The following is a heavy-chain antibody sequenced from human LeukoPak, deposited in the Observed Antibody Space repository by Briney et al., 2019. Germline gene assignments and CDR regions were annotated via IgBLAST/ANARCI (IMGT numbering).Heavy chain of an antibody. V-gene: IGHV3-64*01. Sequence: GGSLRLSCAASGFTFSSYAMHWVRQAPGKGLEYVSAISSNGGSTYYANSVKGRFTISRDNSKNTLYLQMGSLRAEDMAVYYCARDKWAAAGIGTLLDPWGQGTLVTVPS. J-gene: IGHJ5*02. D-gene: IGHD6-13*01. CDR1: GFTFSSYA. CDR2: ISSNGGST. CDR3: ARDKWAAAGIGTLLDP.